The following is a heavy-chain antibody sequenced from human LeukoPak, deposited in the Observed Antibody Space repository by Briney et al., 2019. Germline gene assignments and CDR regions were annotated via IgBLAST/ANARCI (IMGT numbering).Heavy chain of an antibody. J-gene: IGHJ4*02. D-gene: IGHD2-15*01. Sequence: PSETLSLTCTVSGGSISSYYWSWIRQPPGKGREWGGYIYYSGSTNYNPSLKSRVTISVDTSKNQFSLKLSSVTAADTAVYYCALQNLRPLQGYYFDYWGQGTLVTVSS. CDR1: GGSISSYY. V-gene: IGHV4-59*01. CDR2: IYYSGST. CDR3: ALQNLRPLQGYYFDY.